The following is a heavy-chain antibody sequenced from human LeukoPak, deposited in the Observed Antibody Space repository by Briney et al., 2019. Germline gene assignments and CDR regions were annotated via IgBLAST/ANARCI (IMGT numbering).Heavy chain of an antibody. D-gene: IGHD3-9*01. CDR3: AREAGILTGYYNDLYYFDY. J-gene: IGHJ4*02. CDR2: ISAYNGNT. V-gene: IGHV1-18*01. Sequence: AASVKVSCKASGYTFTSYGISWVRQAPGQGLEWMGWISAYNGNTNYAQKLQGRVTMTTDTSMSTAYMELRSLRSDDTAVYYCAREAGILTGYYNDLYYFDYWGQGTLVTVSS. CDR1: GYTFTSYG.